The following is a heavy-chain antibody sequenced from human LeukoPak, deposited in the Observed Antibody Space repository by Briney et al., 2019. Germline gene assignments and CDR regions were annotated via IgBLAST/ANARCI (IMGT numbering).Heavy chain of an antibody. CDR1: GFTFSSYA. J-gene: IGHJ4*02. CDR2: ISGSGGSA. CDR3: AKGIRFSGRGGDY. V-gene: IGHV3-23*01. Sequence: PGGSLRLSCAASGFTFSSYAMSWVRQAPGKGLEWVSAISGSGGSAYYADSVKGRFTISRDNSRNTLYLQMNSLRAEDTAVYYCAKGIRFSGRGGDYWGQGTLVTVSS. D-gene: IGHD3-10*01.